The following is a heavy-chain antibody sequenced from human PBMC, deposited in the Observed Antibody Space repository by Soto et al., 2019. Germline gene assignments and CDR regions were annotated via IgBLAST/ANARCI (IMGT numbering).Heavy chain of an antibody. CDR1: GFTVSTNF. Sequence: DVQLVESGGGLVQPGGSLRLSCAASGFTVSTNFMSWVRQAPGKGLEWVSVIKNSAGTDYADSVKGRFTISTDNSKNTLSLQMNSLRAEDTAVYYCVRDFLCVTASWVAFDIWGQGTKVTVSP. D-gene: IGHD2-21*02. CDR3: VRDFLCVTASWVAFDI. CDR2: IKNSAGT. V-gene: IGHV3-66*01. J-gene: IGHJ3*02.